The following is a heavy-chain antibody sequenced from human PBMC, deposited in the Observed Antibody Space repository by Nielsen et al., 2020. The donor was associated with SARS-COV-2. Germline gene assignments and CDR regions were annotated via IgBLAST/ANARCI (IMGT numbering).Heavy chain of an antibody. V-gene: IGHV3-7*05. J-gene: IGHJ4*02. CDR3: ARDAAYSRFDY. D-gene: IGHD4-11*01. CDR2: INEDGSVV. CDR1: GLIFSSSW. Sequence: GESLKISCAASGLIFSSSWMVWVRQAPGKGLEWVANINEDGSVVNYVDSVKGQFTISRDNAGKSLYLQMNSLRAEDTAVYYCARDAAYSRFDYWGQGTLVTVSS.